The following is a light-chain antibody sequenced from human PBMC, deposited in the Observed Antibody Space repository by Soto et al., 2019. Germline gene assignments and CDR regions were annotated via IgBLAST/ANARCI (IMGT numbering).Light chain of an antibody. V-gene: IGKV3-20*01. CDR3: QQYGSSPGT. CDR2: GAS. CDR1: QSVNNY. Sequence: EIVLTQSPGTLSSSPGERATLSCRASQSVNNYLAWYQQKPGQAPRLLIYGASSRATGIPDRFTGSGSGTDFTLTITRLDPADFAVYYCQQYGSSPGTFGGGTKVEIK. J-gene: IGKJ4*01.